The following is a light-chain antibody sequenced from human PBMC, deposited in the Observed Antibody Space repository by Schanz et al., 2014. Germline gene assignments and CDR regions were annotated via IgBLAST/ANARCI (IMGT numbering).Light chain of an antibody. V-gene: IGLV8-61*01. J-gene: IGLJ3*02. CDR2: STN. CDR3: SSYAGSNIYWV. CDR1: SGSVSTSYY. Sequence: QTVVTQEPSFSVSPGGTVTLTCALNSGSVSTSYYPSWYQQTPGQAPRTLIFSTNSRSSGVPDRFSGSKSGNTASLTISGLQAEDEADYYCSSYAGSNIYWVFGGGTKLTVL.